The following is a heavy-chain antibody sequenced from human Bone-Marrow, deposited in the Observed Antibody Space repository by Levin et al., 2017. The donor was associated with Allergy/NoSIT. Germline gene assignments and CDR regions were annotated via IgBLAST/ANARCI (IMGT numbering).Heavy chain of an antibody. V-gene: IGHV4-39*01. D-gene: IGHD1-14*01. CDR1: RGSISSGSYY. Sequence: SETLSLTCSVSRGSISSGSYYWGWIRQAPGMGLEWIGSINNSGNTYNNPSLKSRVTMSVDTTKNQFSLKVTSVTAADTAVYYCARHKWDGQSSLNHWGQGTLVTVSS. CDR2: INNSGNT. CDR3: ARHKWDGQSSLNH. J-gene: IGHJ4*02.